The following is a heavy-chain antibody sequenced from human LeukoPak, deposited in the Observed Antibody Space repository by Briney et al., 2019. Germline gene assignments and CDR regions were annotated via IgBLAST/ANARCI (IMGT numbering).Heavy chain of an antibody. Sequence: GGSLRLSCAASGFTFSSYDMKWVRQAPGKGLEWVSSISGSGHSTYFADSVKGRFTVSRDNSKNTLHLQMNSPRAEDTAVYYCAKDRDYSGSGNYYYYYFDSWGQGTLVTVSS. CDR2: ISGSGHST. D-gene: IGHD3-10*01. CDR1: GFTFSSYD. CDR3: AKDRDYSGSGNYYYYYFDS. J-gene: IGHJ4*02. V-gene: IGHV3-23*01.